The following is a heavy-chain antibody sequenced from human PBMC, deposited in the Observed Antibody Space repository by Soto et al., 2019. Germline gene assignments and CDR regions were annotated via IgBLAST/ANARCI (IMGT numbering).Heavy chain of an antibody. Sequence: EVQLVESGGGLVQPGGSLSLACAASGFTFSDYWIHWVRQPPGKGLVWVSRIKGDGINTNYAGSVKGRFTISRDNAGNTVYLQMNSLRAEDTAVYYCARGIPGHYGFDVWGQGTMVTVSS. CDR1: GFTFSDYW. D-gene: IGHD1-20*01. V-gene: IGHV3-74*01. J-gene: IGHJ3*01. CDR2: IKGDGINT. CDR3: ARGIPGHYGFDV.